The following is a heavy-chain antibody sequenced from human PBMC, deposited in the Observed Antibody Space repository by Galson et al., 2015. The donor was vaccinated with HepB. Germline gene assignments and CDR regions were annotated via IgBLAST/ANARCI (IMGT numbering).Heavy chain of an antibody. CDR2: ISYDGKFR. Sequence: SLRLSCAASGFTFNNYGIHWVRQAPGKGLEWVTVISYDGKFRYYADSVKGRFTISRDNSKNTVYLQMNSLRPEDTAVYYCAKDGTYCDFWSDCYTGLSTSRGFFYYYMDVWGKGATVTVSS. J-gene: IGHJ6*03. V-gene: IGHV3-30*18. D-gene: IGHD3-3*01. CDR3: AKDGTYCDFWSDCYTGLSTSRGFFYYYMDV. CDR1: GFTFNNYG.